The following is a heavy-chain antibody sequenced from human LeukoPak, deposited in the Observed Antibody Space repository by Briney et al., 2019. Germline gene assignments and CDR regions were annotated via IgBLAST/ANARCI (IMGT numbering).Heavy chain of an antibody. CDR1: GFTFSSYS. V-gene: IGHV3-21*04. J-gene: IGHJ4*02. CDR3: AKDLGRNYYDSSGYFRYFDY. D-gene: IGHD3-22*01. Sequence: GGSLRLSCAASGFTFSSYSMNWVRQAPGKGLEWVSSISSSSSYIYYADSVKGRFTISRDNAKNSLYLQMNSLRAEDTAVYYCAKDLGRNYYDSSGYFRYFDYWGQGTLVTVSS. CDR2: ISSSSSYI.